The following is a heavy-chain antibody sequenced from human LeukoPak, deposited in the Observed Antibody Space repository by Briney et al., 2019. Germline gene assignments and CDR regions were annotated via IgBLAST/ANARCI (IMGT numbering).Heavy chain of an antibody. CDR3: ARAKLEPAGTGAFDI. CDR1: GFTFKNYA. J-gene: IGHJ3*02. Sequence: GGSLRLSCTTSGFTFKNYAMTWVRQAPGKGLEWVSAIYPHGDPHYADSVKGRFTISRDNSKNSLYTQMETLRAEDTALYYCARAKLEPAGTGAFDIWGPGTVVTVSS. D-gene: IGHD1-14*01. CDR2: IYPHGDP. V-gene: IGHV3-23*01.